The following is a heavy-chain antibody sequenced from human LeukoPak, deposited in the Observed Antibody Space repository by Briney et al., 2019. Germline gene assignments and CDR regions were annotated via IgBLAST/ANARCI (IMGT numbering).Heavy chain of an antibody. J-gene: IGHJ6*02. CDR2: ISSSSSYI. Sequence: PGGSLRLSCAASGFTFSSYSMNWVRQAPGKGLEWVSSISSSSSYIYYADSVKGRFTISRDNAKNSLYLQMNSLRAEDTAVYHCARDTIQQWRRTYYYYGMDVWGQGTTVTVSS. CDR1: GFTFSSYS. CDR3: ARDTIQQWRRTYYYYGMDV. D-gene: IGHD6-19*01. V-gene: IGHV3-21*01.